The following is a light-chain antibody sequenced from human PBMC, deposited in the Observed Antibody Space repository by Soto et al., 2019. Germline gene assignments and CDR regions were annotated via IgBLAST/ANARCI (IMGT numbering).Light chain of an antibody. CDR2: EVS. Sequence: QSVLTQPPSASGSPGQSVTISCTGTSSDIGAYNYVSWYQQHPGKAPKLMIHEVSKRPSGVPDRFSGSKSGNTASLTVSGLQAEDEADYCCSSYAGSNDRWVFGGGTKLTVL. J-gene: IGLJ3*02. CDR1: SSDIGAYNY. CDR3: SSYAGSNDRWV. V-gene: IGLV2-8*01.